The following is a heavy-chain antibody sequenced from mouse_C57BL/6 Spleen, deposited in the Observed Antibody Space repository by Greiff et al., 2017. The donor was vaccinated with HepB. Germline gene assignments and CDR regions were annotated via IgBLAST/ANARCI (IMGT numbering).Heavy chain of an antibody. J-gene: IGHJ1*03. D-gene: IGHD2-3*01. CDR2: ISSGGDYI. Sequence: EVNLVESGEGLVKPGGSLKLSCAASGFTFSSYAMSWVRQTPEKRLEWVAYISSGGDYIYYADTVKGRFTISRDNARNTLYLQMSSLKSEDTAMYYCTRVSDGYYGYFDVWGTGTTVTVSS. CDR3: TRVSDGYYGYFDV. V-gene: IGHV5-9-1*02. CDR1: GFTFSSYA.